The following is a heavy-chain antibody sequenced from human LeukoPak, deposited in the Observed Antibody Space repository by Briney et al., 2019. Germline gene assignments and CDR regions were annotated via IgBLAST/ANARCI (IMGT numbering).Heavy chain of an antibody. CDR2: IYDSGNT. V-gene: IGHV4-59*01. J-gene: IGHJ4*02. D-gene: IGHD5-18*01. Sequence: KPSETLALIYAVSGGSIKRYYWRWIRQPPGKGLEWIGDIYDSGNTNYNLSLKSRVTISVDTSKNQLSLSLSSVTAADTAVYYCVRHVDTAMVTFDYWGQGTLVTVSS. CDR1: GGSIKRYY. CDR3: VRHVDTAMVTFDY.